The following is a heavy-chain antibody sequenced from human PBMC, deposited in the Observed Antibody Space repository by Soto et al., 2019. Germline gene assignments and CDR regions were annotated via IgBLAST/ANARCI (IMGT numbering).Heavy chain of an antibody. CDR1: GVSISSFY. D-gene: IGHD6-13*01. CDR2: FYLSGST. V-gene: IGHV4-59*08. Sequence: QVQLQESGPGLVKPSETLSLTCSVSGVSISSFYWGWIRQSPGKGLEWIGYFYLSGSTIYNPSLQSRVTISVDTSKTQFSLKMTSVTAADTALYYCVRHLSSSAAGAFDYWGQGSLVTVSS. CDR3: VRHLSSSAAGAFDY. J-gene: IGHJ4*02.